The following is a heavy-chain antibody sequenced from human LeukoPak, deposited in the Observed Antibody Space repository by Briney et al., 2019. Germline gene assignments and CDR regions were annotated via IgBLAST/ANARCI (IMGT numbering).Heavy chain of an antibody. Sequence: SETLSLTCAVYGGSFSGYYWSWIRQSPGKGLEWIGEINHSGSTNYNPSLKSRVTISVDTSKNQFSLKLSSVTAADTAVYYCVATYYYDSSGYYPFDYWGQGTLVTVSS. CDR2: INHSGST. CDR3: VATYYYDSSGYYPFDY. CDR1: GGSFSGYY. J-gene: IGHJ4*02. D-gene: IGHD3-22*01. V-gene: IGHV4-34*01.